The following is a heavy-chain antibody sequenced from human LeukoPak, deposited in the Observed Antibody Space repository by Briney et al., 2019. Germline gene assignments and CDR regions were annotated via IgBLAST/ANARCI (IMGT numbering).Heavy chain of an antibody. V-gene: IGHV3-66*02. Sequence: GGSLRLSCAASGLTVSSNYMRWVCQAPGKGLEWVSGIYSGGSTYYADSVKGRFTISRDNSKNTLYLQMNSLRAEDTAVYYCARVGGDSSGYYYYYYYMDVWGKGTTVTVSS. CDR2: IYSGGST. J-gene: IGHJ6*03. D-gene: IGHD3-22*01. CDR3: ARVGGDSSGYYYYYYYMDV. CDR1: GLTVSSNY.